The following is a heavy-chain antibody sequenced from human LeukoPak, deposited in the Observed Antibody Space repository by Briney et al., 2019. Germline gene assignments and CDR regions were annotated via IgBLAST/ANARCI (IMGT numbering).Heavy chain of an antibody. CDR2: ISSSSSTI. D-gene: IGHD3-3*01. Sequence: PGGSLRLSCAASGFTFSSYSMNWVRQAPGKGLEWVSYISSSSSTIYYADSVKGRFTISRDNAKNSLYLQMNSLRSEDTAVYYCARLRFLEWLSRAHYYYMDVWGKGTTVTVSS. CDR1: GFTFSSYS. J-gene: IGHJ6*03. V-gene: IGHV3-48*01. CDR3: ARLRFLEWLSRAHYYYMDV.